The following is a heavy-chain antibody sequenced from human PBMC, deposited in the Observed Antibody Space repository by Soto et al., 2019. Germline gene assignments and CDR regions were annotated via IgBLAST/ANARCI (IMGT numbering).Heavy chain of an antibody. D-gene: IGHD3-10*01. CDR2: ISAYNGNT. V-gene: IGHV1-18*01. CDR1: GYNFILHG. CDR3: ARVWYDGNSGAFDI. Sequence: QGQLVQSVGEVKKPGASLKVSCKASGYNFILHGISWVRQAPGQGLEWMGWISAYNGNTNYAQKFQDRVTMTTDPSTRTVNMELRSLRSDDTAVYYCARVWYDGNSGAFDIWGQGTKVTVSS. J-gene: IGHJ3*02.